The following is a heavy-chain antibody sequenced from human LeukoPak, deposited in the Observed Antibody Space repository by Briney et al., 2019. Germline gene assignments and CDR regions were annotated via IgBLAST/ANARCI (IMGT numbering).Heavy chain of an antibody. V-gene: IGHV4-59*08. D-gene: IGHD3-16*02. CDR3: ARLTEYQLTYRFYGFDY. CDR2: ISATGST. CDR1: GGSINNYY. J-gene: IGHJ3*01. Sequence: TETLSLTCAVSGGSINNYYWSWIRQPPGKGLEWIGYISATGSTNYNPSLKSRVTISIDTSKKQFSLNMNSVTAADTAVYHCARLTEYQLTYRFYGFDYWGQGTRDTVS.